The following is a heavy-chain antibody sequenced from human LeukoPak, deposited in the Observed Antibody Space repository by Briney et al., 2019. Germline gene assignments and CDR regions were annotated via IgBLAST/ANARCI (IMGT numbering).Heavy chain of an antibody. V-gene: IGHV1-69*01. J-gene: IGHJ2*01. CDR3: ASALVAGTSGHWYFDL. CDR2: IIPIFGTA. Sequence: SVKVSCKASGGTFSSYAISWVRQAPGQGLEWMGGIIPIFGTANYAQKFQGRVTITADESTSTAYMELSSLRSEGTAVYYCASALVAGTSGHWYFDLWGRGTLVTVSS. D-gene: IGHD6-19*01. CDR1: GGTFSSYA.